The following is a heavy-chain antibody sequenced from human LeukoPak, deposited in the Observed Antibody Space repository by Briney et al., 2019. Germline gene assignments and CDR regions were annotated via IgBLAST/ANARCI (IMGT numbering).Heavy chain of an antibody. D-gene: IGHD6-19*01. CDR2: IYYSGST. Sequence: SETLSLTCTVSGGSISSYYWSWIRQPPGKGPEWIGYIYYSGSTNYNPSLKSRVTISVDTSKNQFSLKLSSVTAADTAVYYCACGWYDNWFDPWGQGTLVTVSS. V-gene: IGHV4-59*01. J-gene: IGHJ5*02. CDR1: GGSISSYY. CDR3: ACGWYDNWFDP.